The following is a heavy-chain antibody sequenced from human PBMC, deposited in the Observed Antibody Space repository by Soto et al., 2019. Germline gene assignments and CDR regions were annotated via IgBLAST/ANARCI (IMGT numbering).Heavy chain of an antibody. CDR2: ISSGSSTI. Sequence: GGSLRLSCAASGFTFSDYSMNWVRQAPGKGLEWVSYISSGSSTIYYADSVKGRFTISRDNAKNSLYLQMHSLRAEDTAVYYCARNYVAKIKGPFDYWGQGTLVTVSS. V-gene: IGHV3-48*01. J-gene: IGHJ4*02. D-gene: IGHD5-12*01. CDR3: ARNYVAKIKGPFDY. CDR1: GFTFSDYS.